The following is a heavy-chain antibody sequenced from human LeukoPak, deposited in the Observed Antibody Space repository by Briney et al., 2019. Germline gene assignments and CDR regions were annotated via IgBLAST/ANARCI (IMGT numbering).Heavy chain of an antibody. CDR1: GFTFSSYA. CDR3: ARDQEGSSGYYRYYFDY. D-gene: IGHD3-22*01. J-gene: IGHJ4*02. V-gene: IGHV3-30-3*01. CDR2: ISYDGSNK. Sequence: GGSLRLSCAASGFTFSSYAMHWVRQAPGKGLEWVAVISYDGSNKYYADSVKGRFTISRDNSKNTLYLQMNSLRAEDTAVYYCARDQEGSSGYYRYYFDYWGQGTLVTVSS.